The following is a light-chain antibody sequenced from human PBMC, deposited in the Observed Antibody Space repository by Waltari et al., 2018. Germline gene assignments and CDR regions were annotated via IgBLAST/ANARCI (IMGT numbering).Light chain of an antibody. J-gene: IGKJ2*01. V-gene: IGKV4-1*01. Sequence: DIVMTQSPDSLAVSLGEKATINCKSNQSLLYNSNNKDYLSWYQQKPGQPLKLFVYWASSRESGVPDRCSGSGSGTDFTLTIGSLQAEDVAVYYCQQYYTAPYTFGQGTKLEIK. CDR3: QQYYTAPYT. CDR1: QSLLYNSNNKDY. CDR2: WAS.